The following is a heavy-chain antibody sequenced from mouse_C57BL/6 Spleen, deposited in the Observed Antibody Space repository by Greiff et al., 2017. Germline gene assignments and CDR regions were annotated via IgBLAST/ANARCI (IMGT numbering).Heavy chain of an antibody. CDR2: ISGGGGNT. J-gene: IGHJ2*01. V-gene: IGHV5-9*01. CDR1: GFTFSSYT. CDR3: ANDYDFDY. Sequence: EVKVVESGGGLVKPGGSLKLSCAASGFTFSSYTMSWVRQTPEKRLEWVATISGGGGNTYYPDSVKGRFTISRDNAKNTLYLQMSSLRSEDTALYYCANDYDFDYWGQGTTLTVSS. D-gene: IGHD2-4*01.